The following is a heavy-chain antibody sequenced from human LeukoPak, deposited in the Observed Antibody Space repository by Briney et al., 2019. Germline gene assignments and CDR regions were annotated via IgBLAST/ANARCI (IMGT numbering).Heavy chain of an antibody. CDR1: GFTFSDHY. CDR2: ISSGGSNT. J-gene: IGHJ1*01. CDR3: AREAGSSWNEYFQP. Sequence: GGSLRLSCAASGFTFSDHYMSWMRQAPGKGLEWISYISSGGSNTKYADSVKGRFTISRDNAKKSLYLQMNSLRADDTAVYYCAREAGSSWNEYFQPWGQGTLVTVSS. V-gene: IGHV3-11*01. D-gene: IGHD6-13*01.